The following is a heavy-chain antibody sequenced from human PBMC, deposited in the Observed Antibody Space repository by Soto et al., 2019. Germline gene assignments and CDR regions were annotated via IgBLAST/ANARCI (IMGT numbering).Heavy chain of an antibody. CDR2: IYHSGST. V-gene: IGHV4-4*02. Sequence: SETLSLTCAVSGGSISSSSWWSWVRQPPGKGLEWIGEIYHSGSTNYNPSLKRRVTVSVDKSKNQFSLNLSSVTAADTAVYYCAGDGGFSYGYKYYGLDVWGPGTTVTVSS. CDR1: GGSISSSSW. D-gene: IGHD5-18*01. CDR3: AGDGGFSYGYKYYGLDV. J-gene: IGHJ6*02.